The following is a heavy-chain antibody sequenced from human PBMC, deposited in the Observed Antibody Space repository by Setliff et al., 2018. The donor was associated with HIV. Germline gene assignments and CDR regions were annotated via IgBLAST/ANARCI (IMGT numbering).Heavy chain of an antibody. J-gene: IGHJ6*02. V-gene: IGHV4-34*01. CDR1: GGSISGYY. D-gene: IGHD2-2*01. Sequence: PSETLSLTCNVSGGSISGYYWSWVRQPPGKGLEWIGEIYHSEYTNYNASLKSRVSMSVDKSKNQFSLKLTSVTAADTAVYYCARGHCSGTNCYGVDYYGMDVWGQGTTVTVSS. CDR2: IYHSEYT. CDR3: ARGHCSGTNCYGVDYYGMDV.